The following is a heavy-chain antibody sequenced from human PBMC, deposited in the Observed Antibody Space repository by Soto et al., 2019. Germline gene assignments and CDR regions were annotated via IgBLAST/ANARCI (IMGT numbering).Heavy chain of an antibody. CDR2: IYYSGST. V-gene: IGHV4-31*01. Sequence: SETLSLTCTVSGGSISSGGYYWSWIRQHPGKGLEWIGYIYYSGSTYYNPSLKSQITISVDTSKNQFSLKLSSVTAADTAVYYCARGDYYDSSGYYPFDYWGQGTLVTV. D-gene: IGHD3-22*01. CDR1: GGSISSGGYY. J-gene: IGHJ4*02. CDR3: ARGDYYDSSGYYPFDY.